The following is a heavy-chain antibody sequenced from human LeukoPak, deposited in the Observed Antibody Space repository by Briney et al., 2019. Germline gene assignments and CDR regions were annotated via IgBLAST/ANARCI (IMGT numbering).Heavy chain of an antibody. V-gene: IGHV3-53*01. CDR3: ARDSPKYGMDV. Sequence: GGSLRLSCAASGFTVSSNYMSWVRQAPGKGLEWVSVIYSGGSTYYADSVKGRFTISRDNSKNTRYLQMNSLRAEDTAVYYCARDSPKYGMDVWGQGTTVTVSS. CDR2: IYSGGST. CDR1: GFTVSSNY. J-gene: IGHJ6*02.